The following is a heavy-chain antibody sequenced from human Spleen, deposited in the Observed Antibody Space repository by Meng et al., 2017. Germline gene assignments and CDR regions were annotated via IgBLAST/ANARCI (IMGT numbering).Heavy chain of an antibody. CDR2: INHSGST. D-gene: IGHD4-11*01. Sequence: QGQLHQWGAGLFKPSETLSLTCVVSGGSFSDYYWSWIRQPPGKGLEWIGEINHSGSTNYNPSLESRATISVDTSQNNLSLKLSSVTAADSAVYYCARGPTTMAHDFDYWGQGTLVTVSS. CDR1: GGSFSDYY. CDR3: ARGPTTMAHDFDY. J-gene: IGHJ4*02. V-gene: IGHV4-34*01.